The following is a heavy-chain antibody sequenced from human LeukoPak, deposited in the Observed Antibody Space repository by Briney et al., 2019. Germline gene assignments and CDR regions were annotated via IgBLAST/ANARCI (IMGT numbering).Heavy chain of an antibody. V-gene: IGHV1-2*02. CDR3: ARGGVADTVTLTAFDY. J-gene: IGHJ4*02. CDR1: GYTFTGYY. CDR2: INPNSGGT. D-gene: IGHD4-17*01. Sequence: ASVKVSCKASGYTFTGYYMHWVRQAPGQGLEWMGWINPNSGGTNYAQKFQGRVTMTRDTSISTAYMELSRLRSDDTAVYYCARGGVADTVTLTAFDYWGQGTLVTVSS.